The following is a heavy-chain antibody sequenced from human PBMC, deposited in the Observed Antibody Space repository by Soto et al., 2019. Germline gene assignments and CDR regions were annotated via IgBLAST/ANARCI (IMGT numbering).Heavy chain of an antibody. V-gene: IGHV4-31*03. D-gene: IGHD3-3*01. J-gene: IGHJ6*02. Sequence: SETLSLTCTVSGGSISSGGYYWSWIRQHPGKGLEWIGYIYYSGSTYYNPSLKSRVTISVDTSKNQFSLKLSSVTAADTAVYYCARDPAPRITIFGVDPMRHYYYGMDVWGQGTTVTVSS. CDR2: IYYSGST. CDR3: ARDPAPRITIFGVDPMRHYYYGMDV. CDR1: GGSISSGGYY.